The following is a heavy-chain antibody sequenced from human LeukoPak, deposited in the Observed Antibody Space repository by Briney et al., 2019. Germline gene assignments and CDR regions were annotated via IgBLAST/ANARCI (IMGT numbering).Heavy chain of an antibody. V-gene: IGHV1-58*01. D-gene: IGHD4-17*01. CDR2: IVLGSGNT. CDR1: GLTFTSSA. J-gene: IGHJ6*02. CDR3: AAVEIKSDYGAPYYYGMDV. Sequence: ASVKVSCKASGLTFTSSAVQRVRQARTQRLEGIGWIVLGSGNTNYAQKFQERVTIPRDMSTRTAYVELSSLRSEHTAVYYCAAVEIKSDYGAPYYYGMDVWGQGTTVTVSS.